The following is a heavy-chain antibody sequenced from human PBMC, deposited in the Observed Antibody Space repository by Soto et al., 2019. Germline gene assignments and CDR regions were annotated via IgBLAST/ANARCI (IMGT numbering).Heavy chain of an antibody. J-gene: IGHJ5*02. D-gene: IGHD3-10*01. CDR2: IYYSGST. CDR1: GGSVSSGSYY. V-gene: IGHV4-61*01. CDR3: ARTVVNSMVRGVITWFDP. Sequence: SETLSLTCTVSGGSVSSGSYYWSWIRQPPGKGLEWIGYIYYSGSTNYNPSPKSRVTISVDMSKNQFSLKLRSVTAADTAVYYCARTVVNSMVRGVITWFDPWGQGTLVTVSS.